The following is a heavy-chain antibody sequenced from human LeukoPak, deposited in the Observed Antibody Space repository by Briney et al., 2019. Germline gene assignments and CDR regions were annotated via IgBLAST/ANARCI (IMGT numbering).Heavy chain of an antibody. CDR3: ATGYSSGWPPYY. D-gene: IGHD6-19*01. V-gene: IGHV3-9*01. J-gene: IGHJ4*02. Sequence: GRSLRLSCAASGFTFDDYAMHWVRQAPGKGLEWVPGISWNSGSIGYADSVKGRFTISRDNAKNSLYLQMNSLRAEDTALYYCATGYSSGWPPYYWGQGTLVTVSS. CDR1: GFTFDDYA. CDR2: ISWNSGSI.